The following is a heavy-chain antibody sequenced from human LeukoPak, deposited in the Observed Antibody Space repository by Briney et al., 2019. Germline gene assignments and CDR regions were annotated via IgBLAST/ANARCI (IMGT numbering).Heavy chain of an antibody. Sequence: SETLSLTCTVSGGSISSGGYYWSWIRQHPGKGLEWIGYVYYSGSPYYNPSLKSRLTISVDTSKNQFSLQLTSVTAADTAVYYCARAYSYYYHSSGFYAPKYFQHWGQGTLVTVSS. CDR3: ARAYSYYYHSSGFYAPKYFQH. J-gene: IGHJ1*01. V-gene: IGHV4-31*03. CDR2: VYYSGSP. CDR1: GGSISSGGYY. D-gene: IGHD3-22*01.